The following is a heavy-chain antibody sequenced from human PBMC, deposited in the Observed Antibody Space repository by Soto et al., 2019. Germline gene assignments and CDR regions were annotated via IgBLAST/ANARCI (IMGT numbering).Heavy chain of an antibody. CDR1: GYTLTELS. V-gene: IGHV1-24*01. J-gene: IGHJ4*02. D-gene: IGHD6-19*01. CDR3: ATLAVAGTPYDY. Sequence: ASVKVSCKVSGYTLTELSMHWVRQAPGKGLEWMGGFDPEDGETIYAQKFQGRVTMTEDTSTDTAYMELSSLRSEDTAVYYCATLAVAGTPYDYWGQGTLVTVSS. CDR2: FDPEDGET.